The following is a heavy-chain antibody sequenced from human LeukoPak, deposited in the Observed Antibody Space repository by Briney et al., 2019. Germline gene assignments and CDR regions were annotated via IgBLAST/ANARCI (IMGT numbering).Heavy chain of an antibody. CDR2: INPNSGGT. CDR3: ARAPRIAAAPSNNWFDP. CDR1: GYTFTGYY. J-gene: IGHJ5*02. D-gene: IGHD6-13*01. Sequence: GASVKVSCKASGYTFTGYYMHWVRQTPGQGLEWMGRINPNSGGTNYAQKFQGRVTMARDTSISTAYMELSRLRSDDTAVYYCARAPRIAAAPSNNWFDPWGQGTLVTVSS. V-gene: IGHV1-2*06.